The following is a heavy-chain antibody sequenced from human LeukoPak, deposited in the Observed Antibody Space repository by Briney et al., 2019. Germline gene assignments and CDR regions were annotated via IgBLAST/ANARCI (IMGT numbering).Heavy chain of an antibody. V-gene: IGHV4-59*08. CDR1: GGSISSYY. J-gene: IGHJ4*02. CDR2: IYYSGST. CDR3: AKGNYYFDY. D-gene: IGHD1-7*01. Sequence: SETLSLTCTVSGGSISSYYWSWIRQPPGKGLEWIGYIYYSGSTNYNPSLKSRVTISVDTSKNQFSLKLSSVTAADTAVYYCAKGNYYFDYWGQGTLVTVSS.